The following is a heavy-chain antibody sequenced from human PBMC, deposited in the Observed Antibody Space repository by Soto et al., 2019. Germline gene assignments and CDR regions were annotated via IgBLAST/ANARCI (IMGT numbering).Heavy chain of an antibody. CDR3: ARGAPGPVAATNNGDPDQGGWFDP. D-gene: IGHD2-15*01. CDR2: INHSGST. CDR1: GGYFSGYY. J-gene: IGHJ5*02. Sequence: SETLSLTCAVYGGYFSGYYWSWIRQPPGKGLEWIGEINHSGSTYYNPSLKSRVTISVDTSKNQFSLKLSSVTAADTAVYYCARGAPGPVAATNNGDPDQGGWFDPWGQGTLVTVSS. V-gene: IGHV4-34*01.